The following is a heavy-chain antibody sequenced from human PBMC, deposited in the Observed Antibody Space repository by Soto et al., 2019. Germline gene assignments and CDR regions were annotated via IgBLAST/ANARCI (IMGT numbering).Heavy chain of an antibody. Sequence: SGPTLVNPTQTLTLTCTFSGFSLSTSGMCVSWIRQPPGKALEWLALIDWDDDKYYSTSLKTRLTISKDTSKNQVVLTMTNMDPAHTATYYCARLAVPKVVGYYYYYYGMDVWGQGTTFTVSS. CDR3: ARLAVPKVVGYYYYYYGMDV. CDR1: GFSLSTSGMC. V-gene: IGHV2-70*01. J-gene: IGHJ6*02. D-gene: IGHD4-4*01. CDR2: IDWDDDK.